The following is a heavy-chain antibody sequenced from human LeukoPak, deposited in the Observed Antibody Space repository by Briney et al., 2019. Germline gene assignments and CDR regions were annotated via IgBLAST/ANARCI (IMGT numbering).Heavy chain of an antibody. J-gene: IGHJ4*02. V-gene: IGHV4-38-2*02. CDR3: ARDSGGRVPIDH. CDR2: IYHSGST. D-gene: IGHD6-25*01. Sequence: SETLSLTCTVSGYSISSGYYWGWIRQPPGKGLEWIGSIYHSGSTYYNPSLKSRVTISVDTSKNQFSLKLSSVTAADTAVYYCARDSGGRVPIDHWGQGTLVIVSS. CDR1: GYSISSGYY.